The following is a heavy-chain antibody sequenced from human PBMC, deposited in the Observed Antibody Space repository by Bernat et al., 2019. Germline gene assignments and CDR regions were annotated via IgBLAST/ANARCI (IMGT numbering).Heavy chain of an antibody. J-gene: IGHJ4*02. CDR1: GYSISSGYY. CDR2: IYHSGST. Sequence: QVQLQESGPGLVKPSETLSLTCAVSGYSISSGYYWGWIRQPPGQVLEWIGSIYHSGSTYYNPSLKSRVTISVDTSKNQCSLKLSSVTAADTAVYYCAREGEQWLAQDFDYWGQGTLVTVSS. V-gene: IGHV4-38-2*02. D-gene: IGHD6-19*01. CDR3: AREGEQWLAQDFDY.